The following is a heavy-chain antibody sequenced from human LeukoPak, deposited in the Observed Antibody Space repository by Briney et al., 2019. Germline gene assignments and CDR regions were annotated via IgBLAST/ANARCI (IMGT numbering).Heavy chain of an antibody. CDR3: ATIDSVVVVIQEYYFDS. Sequence: TGGSLRLSCAASGFTFSSYGMHWVRQAPGKGLEWVAFIRYDGSNRYYADSVKGRFTISRDNSKNTLYLQMNSLRAEDTAVYHCATIDSVVVVIQEYYFDSWGQGTLVTVSS. D-gene: IGHD3-22*01. J-gene: IGHJ4*02. CDR1: GFTFSSYG. CDR2: IRYDGSNR. V-gene: IGHV3-30*02.